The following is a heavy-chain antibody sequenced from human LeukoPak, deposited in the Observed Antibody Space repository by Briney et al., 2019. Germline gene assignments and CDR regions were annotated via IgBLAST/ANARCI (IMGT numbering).Heavy chain of an antibody. CDR2: ISSSGSTI. Sequence: GGSLRLSCAASGFTFSSYEMNWVRQAPGKGLEWVSYISSSGSTIYYADSVKGRFTISRDNAKNSLYLQMNSLRAEDTAVYYCAREGWGSSWYSRYYMDVWGKGTTVTISS. J-gene: IGHJ6*03. CDR1: GFTFSSYE. D-gene: IGHD6-13*01. CDR3: AREGWGSSWYSRYYMDV. V-gene: IGHV3-48*03.